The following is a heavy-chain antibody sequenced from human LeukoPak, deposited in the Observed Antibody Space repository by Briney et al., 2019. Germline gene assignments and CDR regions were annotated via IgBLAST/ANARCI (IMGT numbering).Heavy chain of an antibody. CDR3: ARGGESNKDFDY. Sequence: PSETLSLTCAVYGGSFSGYYWSWIRQPPGKGLEWIGEINHSGSTNYNSSLKSRVTISVDTSKNQFSLKLSSVTAADTAVYYCARGGESNKDFDYWGQGTLVTVSS. V-gene: IGHV4-34*01. CDR2: INHSGST. J-gene: IGHJ4*02. D-gene: IGHD3-10*01. CDR1: GGSFSGYY.